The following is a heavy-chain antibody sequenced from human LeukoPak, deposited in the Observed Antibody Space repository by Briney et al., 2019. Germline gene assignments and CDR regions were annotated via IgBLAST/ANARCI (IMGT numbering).Heavy chain of an antibody. J-gene: IGHJ4*02. Sequence: SETLSLTCAVSGYSISSGYYWGWIRQPPGKGLEWIGSIYHSGSTYYNPSLKSRVIISVDTSKNQFSLRLSSVTAADTAMYFCARLGGVRYYFDYWGQGSLVTVSS. CDR3: ARLGGVRYYFDY. CDR2: IYHSGST. V-gene: IGHV4-38-2*01. D-gene: IGHD1-26*01. CDR1: GYSISSGYY.